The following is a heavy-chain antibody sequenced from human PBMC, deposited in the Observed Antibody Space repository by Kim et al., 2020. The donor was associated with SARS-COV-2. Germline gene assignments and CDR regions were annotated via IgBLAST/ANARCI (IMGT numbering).Heavy chain of an antibody. CDR3: ARDNRGSRVGFDY. Sequence: SETLSLTCTVSGGSISSSSYYWGWIRQPPGKGLEWIGSIYYSGSTYYNPSLKSRVTISVDTSKNQFSLKLSSVTAADTAVYYCARDNRGSRVGFDYWGQGTLVTVSS. J-gene: IGHJ4*02. V-gene: IGHV4-39*07. CDR1: GGSISSSSYY. CDR2: IYYSGST.